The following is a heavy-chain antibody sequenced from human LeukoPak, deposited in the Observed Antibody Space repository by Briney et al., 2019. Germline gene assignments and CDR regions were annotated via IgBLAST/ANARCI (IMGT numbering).Heavy chain of an antibody. Sequence: SETLSLTCTVSGGSISSDSYYWGWIRQPPGKGLEWIGSIYYSGSTYYNPSLKSRVTISVDTSKNQFSLKLSSVTAADTAVYYCARYASGSYFDYWGQGTLVTVSS. D-gene: IGHD1-26*01. CDR2: IYYSGST. V-gene: IGHV4-39*01. J-gene: IGHJ4*02. CDR1: GGSISSDSYY. CDR3: ARYASGSYFDY.